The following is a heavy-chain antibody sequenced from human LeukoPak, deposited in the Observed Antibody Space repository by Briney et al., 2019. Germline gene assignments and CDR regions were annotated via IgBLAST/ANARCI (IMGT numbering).Heavy chain of an antibody. Sequence: ASVKVSCKASGYTFTSYDINWVRQATGQGLEWMGWMNPNSGDTGYAQKFQGRVTMTRNTSISTAYMELSSLRSEDTAVYYCARGPGFGELFCYYYGMDVWGQGTTVTVSS. J-gene: IGHJ6*02. CDR3: ARGPGFGELFCYYYGMDV. CDR2: MNPNSGDT. CDR1: GYTFTSYD. D-gene: IGHD3-10*01. V-gene: IGHV1-8*01.